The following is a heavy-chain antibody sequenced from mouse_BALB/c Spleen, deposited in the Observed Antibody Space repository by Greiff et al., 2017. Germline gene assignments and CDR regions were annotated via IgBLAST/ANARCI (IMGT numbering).Heavy chain of an antibody. V-gene: IGHV1S81*02. CDR2: INPSNGRT. CDR1: GYPFTRYW. Sequence: QVQLQQPGAELVKPGASVKLSCKASGYPFTRYWMHWVKQRPGQGLEWIGEINPSNGRTNYNEKFKSKATLTVAKSSSTAYMQLSSLTSEDSAVYYCARRGGAYWGQGTLVTVSA. CDR3: ARRGGAY. J-gene: IGHJ3*01.